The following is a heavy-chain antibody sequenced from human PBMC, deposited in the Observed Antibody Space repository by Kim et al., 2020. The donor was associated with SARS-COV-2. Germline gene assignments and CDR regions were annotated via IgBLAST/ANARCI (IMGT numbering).Heavy chain of an antibody. J-gene: IGHJ6*02. CDR1: GFTVNGNN. V-gene: IGHV3-53*01. Sequence: GGSLRLSCVVSGFTVNGNNMRWVRQAPGKGLEWVSVIYGGGSTFYADSVKGRFTISRDNSKNTVYFQMNSLTAEDTAIYYCARDLYVRADDLVGVPATMEAADAFYYGLDVWGQGTTVTVSS. CDR3: ARDLYVRADDLVGVPATMEAADAFYYGLDV. D-gene: IGHD2-2*01. CDR2: IYGGGST.